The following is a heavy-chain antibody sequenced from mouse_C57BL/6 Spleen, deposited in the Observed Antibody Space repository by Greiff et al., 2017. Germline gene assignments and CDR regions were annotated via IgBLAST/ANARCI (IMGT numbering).Heavy chain of an antibody. CDR2: ISGGGGNT. CDR1: GFTFSSYT. D-gene: IGHD4-1*01. J-gene: IGHJ1*03. Sequence: LQQSGGGLVKPGGSLKLSCAASGFTFSSYTMSWVRQTPEKRLEWVATISGGGGNTYYPDSVKGRFTISRDNAKNTLYLQMSSLRSEDTALDYCGRQGTGWYFDVWGTGTTVTVSS. CDR3: GRQGTGWYFDV. V-gene: IGHV5-9*01.